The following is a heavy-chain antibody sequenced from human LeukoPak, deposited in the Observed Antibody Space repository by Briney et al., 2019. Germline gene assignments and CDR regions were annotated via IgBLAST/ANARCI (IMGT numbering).Heavy chain of an antibody. Sequence: GGSLRLSCVESGFTFRSPWMAWLRQAPEKGLEWVGHIKSKADGGTIDYAAPMKDRFSISRDDSKNVLYLQLNSLKTEDTAVYYCVTLSYGPDYWGRGTLVTVSS. CDR3: VTLSYGPDY. J-gene: IGHJ4*02. V-gene: IGHV3-15*01. D-gene: IGHD5-18*01. CDR1: GFTFRSPW. CDR2: IKSKADGGTI.